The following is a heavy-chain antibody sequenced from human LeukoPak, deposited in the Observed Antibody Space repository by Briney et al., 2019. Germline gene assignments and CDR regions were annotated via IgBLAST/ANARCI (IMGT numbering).Heavy chain of an antibody. CDR1: GVSIRSYS. CDR3: AREEEGDYSDYFEY. J-gene: IGHJ4*02. V-gene: IGHV4-4*07. CDR2: IQTGGST. Sequence: SETPSLTCSVSGVSIRSYSWSWIRQPSGKGLEWIGRIQTGGSTNYNPSLRSRVTMPVDTSKNQFSLKLSSVTAADTAVYYCAREEEGDYSDYFEYWGQGTLVTVSS. D-gene: IGHD2-15*01.